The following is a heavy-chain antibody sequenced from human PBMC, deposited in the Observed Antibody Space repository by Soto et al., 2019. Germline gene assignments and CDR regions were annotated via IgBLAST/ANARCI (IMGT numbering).Heavy chain of an antibody. CDR1: GGSTSSYY. CDR2: IYYSGST. Sequence: LTCTVSGGSTSSYYWSWIRQPPGKGLEWIGYIYYSGSTNYNPSLKSRVTISVDTSKNQFSLKLSSVTAADTAVYYCARGFMMAAPDYYYYGMDVWGQGTTVTVSS. CDR3: ARGFMMAAPDYYYYGMDV. V-gene: IGHV4-59*01. D-gene: IGHD6-6*01. J-gene: IGHJ6*02.